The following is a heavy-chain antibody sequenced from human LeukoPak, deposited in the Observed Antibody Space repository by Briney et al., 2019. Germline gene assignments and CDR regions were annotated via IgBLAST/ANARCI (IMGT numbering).Heavy chain of an antibody. J-gene: IGHJ4*02. Sequence: SETLSLTCTVSGGSISRGGYYWHWIRQHRREGLEWIGYFYYSRTTYYKPSLKSRATISVSTYNNQFSLKLSDVTEADTAVYYCARGEYGLYFFDSWGRGSLVTVSS. V-gene: IGHV4-31*03. CDR1: GGSISRGGYY. CDR2: FYYSRTT. D-gene: IGHD2/OR15-2a*01. CDR3: ARGEYGLYFFDS.